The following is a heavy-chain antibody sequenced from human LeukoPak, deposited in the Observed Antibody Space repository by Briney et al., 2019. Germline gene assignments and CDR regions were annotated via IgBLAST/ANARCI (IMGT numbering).Heavy chain of an antibody. Sequence: SVKVSCKASGYTFTGYYMHWVRQAPGQGLEWMGGIIPIFGTANYAQKFQGRVTITADKSTSTAYMELSSLRSEDTAVYYCASLYGSGKRWVDPWGQGTLVTVSS. V-gene: IGHV1-69*06. D-gene: IGHD3-10*01. CDR3: ASLYGSGKRWVDP. CDR1: GYTFTGYY. CDR2: IIPIFGTA. J-gene: IGHJ5*02.